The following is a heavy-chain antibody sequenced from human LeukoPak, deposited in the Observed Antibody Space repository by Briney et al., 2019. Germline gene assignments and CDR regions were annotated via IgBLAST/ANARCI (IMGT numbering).Heavy chain of an antibody. CDR1: GFTFSTYS. D-gene: IGHD5-18*01. J-gene: IGHJ4*02. CDR3: ARLTGVVNAFDY. V-gene: IGHV3-21*01. Sequence: PGGSLRLSCAASGFTFSTYSMTWVGQAPGKGLEWGSSISSGSSDISYADSVKGRFTISRDNAKYSLYLQVNSLRAEDTAVYYCARLTGVVNAFDYWGQGTLVTVSS. CDR2: ISSGSSDI.